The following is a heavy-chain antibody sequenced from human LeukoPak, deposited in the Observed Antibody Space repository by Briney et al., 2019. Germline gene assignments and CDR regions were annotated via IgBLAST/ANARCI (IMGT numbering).Heavy chain of an antibody. CDR1: GFIFSGYT. J-gene: IGHJ4*02. V-gene: IGHV3-23*01. CDR2: ITANGGRT. D-gene: IGHD1/OR15-1a*01. CDR3: AKDEKPDGRWNIDH. Sequence: TGGSLILSCAASGFIFSGYTMNWVRQAPGKGLEWVSGITANGGRTYYAGSVKGRFTISRDNSKNTVWLQMVSLRAEDMAVYYCAKDEKPDGRWNIDHWGQGTLVTVSS.